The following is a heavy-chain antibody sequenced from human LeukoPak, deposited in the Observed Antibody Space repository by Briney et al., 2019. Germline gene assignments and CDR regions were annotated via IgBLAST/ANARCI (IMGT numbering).Heavy chain of an antibody. D-gene: IGHD2-15*01. Sequence: VLLGGSLRLXCAPSGFSFTTYWMSWIRQTPGRVLEWVAKIKPDGSEASYVDSVKGRFTISRDNAKNSVYLQMNSLRVEDTAVYYCARGQLADDQWGQGALVTVSS. CDR3: ARGQLADDQ. CDR1: GFSFTTYW. CDR2: IKPDGSEA. V-gene: IGHV3-7*01. J-gene: IGHJ4*02.